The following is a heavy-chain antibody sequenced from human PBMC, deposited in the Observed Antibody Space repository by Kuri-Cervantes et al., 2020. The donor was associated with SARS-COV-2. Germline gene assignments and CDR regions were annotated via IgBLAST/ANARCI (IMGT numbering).Heavy chain of an antibody. V-gene: IGHV3-48*01. Sequence: GESLKISCAASGFTFSDYWMTWVRQTPGRGLEWISHISTSGDTIYYADSVKGRFTISRDNAKNSLYLEVNSLRAEDTAVYFCSTLKWNYLWGQGTLVTVSS. J-gene: IGHJ5*02. CDR1: GFTFSDYW. CDR2: ISTSGDTI. D-gene: IGHD1-7*01. CDR3: STLKWNYL.